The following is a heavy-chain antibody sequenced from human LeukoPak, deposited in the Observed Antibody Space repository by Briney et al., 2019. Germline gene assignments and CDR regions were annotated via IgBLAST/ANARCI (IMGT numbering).Heavy chain of an antibody. CDR1: GFTFDDYG. J-gene: IGHJ4*02. CDR3: ARGGTDYGDYFYFDY. V-gene: IGHV3-20*04. CDR2: INWNGANT. Sequence: GGSLRLSCVASGFTFDDYGMSWVRQGPGKGLDWVSGINWNGANTGYADSVKGRFTISRDNAKNSLYLQMNSLRVEDTAFYYCARGGTDYGDYFYFDYWGQATLVTVSS. D-gene: IGHD4-17*01.